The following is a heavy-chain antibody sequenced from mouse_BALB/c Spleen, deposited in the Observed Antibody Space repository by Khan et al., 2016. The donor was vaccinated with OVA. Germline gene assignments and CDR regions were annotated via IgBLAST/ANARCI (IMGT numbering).Heavy chain of an antibody. J-gene: IGHJ2*01. CDR2: INSNGGST. V-gene: IGHV5-6-3*01. D-gene: IGHD2-3*01. CDR1: GFTFSSYG. Sequence: EVQLQESGGGLVQPGGSLKLSCAASGFTFSSYGMSWVRQTPDKRLELVATINSNGGSTYYPDSVKGRFTISRDNAKNTLYLQMSSLKSEDTAMYYCARMARTINWGKGTTLKVSS. CDR3: ARMARTIN.